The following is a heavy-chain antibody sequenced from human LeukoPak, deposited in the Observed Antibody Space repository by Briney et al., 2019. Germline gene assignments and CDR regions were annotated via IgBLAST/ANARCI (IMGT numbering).Heavy chain of an antibody. CDR1: GYTFTSYY. V-gene: IGHV1-46*01. J-gene: IGHJ4*02. CDR3: ARDLSPLDYGGNSGFDY. CDR2: INPSGGST. Sequence: GASVKVSCKASGYTFTSYYMHWVRQAPGQGLEWMGIINPSGGSTSYAQKFQGRVTMTRDTSTSTVYMELSSLRSEDTAVYYCARDLSPLDYGGNSGFDYWGQGTLVTVSS. D-gene: IGHD4-23*01.